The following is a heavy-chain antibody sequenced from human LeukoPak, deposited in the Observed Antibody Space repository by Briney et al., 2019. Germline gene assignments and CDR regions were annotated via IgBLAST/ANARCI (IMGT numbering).Heavy chain of an antibody. CDR1: GYTFTSYY. Sequence: ASVKVSCKASGYTFTSYYMHWMRQAPGQGLEWMGWINPNSGGTNYAQKFQGRVTMTRDTSISTAYMELSRLRSDDTAVYYCARGEVGATNFDYWGQGTLVTVSS. CDR2: INPNSGGT. D-gene: IGHD1-26*01. CDR3: ARGEVGATNFDY. J-gene: IGHJ4*02. V-gene: IGHV1-2*02.